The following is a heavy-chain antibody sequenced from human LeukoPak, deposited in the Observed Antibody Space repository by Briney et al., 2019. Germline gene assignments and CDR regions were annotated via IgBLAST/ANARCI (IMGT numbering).Heavy chain of an antibody. CDR1: GFTFSSYW. V-gene: IGHV3-74*01. Sequence: GGSLRLSCAASGFTFSSYWMHWVRQAPGKGLVWVSRINSDGSSTSYADSVKGRFTISRDNAKNTLYLQMNSLRAEDMAVYYCAREVAVAGNWFDPWGQGTLVTVSS. CDR3: AREVAVAGNWFDP. J-gene: IGHJ5*02. CDR2: INSDGSST. D-gene: IGHD6-19*01.